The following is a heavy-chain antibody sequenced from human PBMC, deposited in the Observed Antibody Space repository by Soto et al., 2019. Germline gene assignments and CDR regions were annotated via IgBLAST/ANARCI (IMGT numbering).Heavy chain of an antibody. V-gene: IGHV1-8*01. D-gene: IGHD3-10*01. Sequence: QVQLVQSGAEVKKPGASVKVSCKASGYTFTSYDINWVRQATGQGLEWMGWMNPNSGNTGYAQKFQGRVTMTRNTSISTAYMELSSVRSEDTAVYYCARVNRYGSGSYHYYYGMDVWGQGTTVTVSS. CDR3: ARVNRYGSGSYHYYYGMDV. CDR1: GYTFTSYD. CDR2: MNPNSGNT. J-gene: IGHJ6*02.